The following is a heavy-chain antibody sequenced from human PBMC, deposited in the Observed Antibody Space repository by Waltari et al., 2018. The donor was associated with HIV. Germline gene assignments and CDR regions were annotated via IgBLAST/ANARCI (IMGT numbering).Heavy chain of an antibody. J-gene: IGHJ6*02. CDR1: GSSFTSHA. CDR2: VNTANGHT. CDR3: AREMSLIRVIAVAMDV. V-gene: IGHV1-3*05. D-gene: IGHD6-19*01. Sequence: VHLVQSGAEEKRPGASVKISCKASGSSFTSHAIHWVRQAPGQRLEWVGWVNTANGHTKESQNFQGRVTITRDTSATTASMELNSLRSEDTAVYYCAREMSLIRVIAVAMDVWGQGTTVTVSS.